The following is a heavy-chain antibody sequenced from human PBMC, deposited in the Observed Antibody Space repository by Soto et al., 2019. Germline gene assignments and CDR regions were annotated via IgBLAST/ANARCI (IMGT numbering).Heavy chain of an antibody. CDR3: ATGRTIFGPDAFDI. CDR2: IIPIFGTA. D-gene: IGHD3-3*01. V-gene: IGHV1-69*12. J-gene: IGHJ3*02. Sequence: QVQLVQSGAAVKKPGSSVKVSCKASGGTFSSYAISWVRQAPGQGLEWMGGIIPIFGTANYAQKFQGRVTITADESTSTAYMELSSLRSEDTAVYYCATGRTIFGPDAFDIWGQGTMVTVSS. CDR1: GGTFSSYA.